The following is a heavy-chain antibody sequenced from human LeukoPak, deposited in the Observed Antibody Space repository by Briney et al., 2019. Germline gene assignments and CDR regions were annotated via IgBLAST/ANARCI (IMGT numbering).Heavy chain of an antibody. Sequence: SETPSLTCTVFGDSISDSKYFWGWIRQPPGKGLEWIGNFYSGGSTYYNPSLKGRVAISEDTSGKQFSLRLGSVTAADTAVYFCARVGSGLNLYYFDYWGQGILVTVSS. CDR1: GDSISDSKYF. CDR2: FYSGGST. CDR3: ARVGSGLNLYYFDY. V-gene: IGHV4-39*07. D-gene: IGHD3-3*01. J-gene: IGHJ4*02.